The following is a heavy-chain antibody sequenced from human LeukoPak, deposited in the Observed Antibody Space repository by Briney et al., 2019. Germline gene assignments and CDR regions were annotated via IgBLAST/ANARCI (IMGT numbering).Heavy chain of an antibody. D-gene: IGHD2-15*01. V-gene: IGHV3-7*03. Sequence: AGGSLRLSCAASGFSFSNYWMTWVRQAPGMGLQWVAKIKQDGSETDYMDSVKGRFTISRDNAKNSLYLQMNSLRAEDMALYYCAKDTGLLPHDAFDIWGQGTMVTVSS. J-gene: IGHJ3*02. CDR3: AKDTGLLPHDAFDI. CDR1: GFSFSNYW. CDR2: IKQDGSET.